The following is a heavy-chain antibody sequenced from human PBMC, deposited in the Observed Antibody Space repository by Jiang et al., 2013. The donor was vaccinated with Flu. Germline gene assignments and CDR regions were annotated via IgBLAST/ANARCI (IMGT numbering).Heavy chain of an antibody. CDR3: ARGSGNYAHFDY. Sequence: SGAEVKKPGASVKISCEASGYSFTSYYMHWVRQAPGQGLEWVGVINPSGGSTTYAQNFQGRVTMARDTSTSTVYMEVSSLRSEDTAVYYCARGSGNYAHFDYWGQGTLVSVSS. J-gene: IGHJ4*02. CDR1: GYSFTSYY. D-gene: IGHD1-26*01. CDR2: INPSGGST. V-gene: IGHV1-46*01.